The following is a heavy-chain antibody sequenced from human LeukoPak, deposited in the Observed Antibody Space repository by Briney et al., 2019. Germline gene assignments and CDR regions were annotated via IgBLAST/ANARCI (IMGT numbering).Heavy chain of an antibody. Sequence: GASVKVSCKASGYTFTSYGISWVRQAPGQGLEWMGWISAYNGNTNYAQKLQGRVTMTTDTSTSTAYMELRSLRSDDTAVYYCARLVCYDSSGYYYLWFDPWGQGTLVTVSS. CDR2: ISAYNGNT. D-gene: IGHD3-22*01. J-gene: IGHJ5*02. CDR1: GYTFTSYG. CDR3: ARLVCYDSSGYYYLWFDP. V-gene: IGHV1-18*01.